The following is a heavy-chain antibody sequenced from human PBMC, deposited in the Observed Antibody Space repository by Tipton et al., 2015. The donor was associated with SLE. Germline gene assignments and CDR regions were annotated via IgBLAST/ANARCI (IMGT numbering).Heavy chain of an antibody. CDR2: IYYSGST. Sequence: TLSLTCTVSGGSISSSSYYWGWIRQPPGKGLEWVGYIYYSGSTYYDPSLKSRVTISVDTSKNQFSLKMSSVTAADTAVYYCARAGGWGSDWGQGTLVTVSS. J-gene: IGHJ4*02. CDR3: ARAGGWGSD. V-gene: IGHV4-31*03. D-gene: IGHD3-16*01. CDR1: GGSISSSSYY.